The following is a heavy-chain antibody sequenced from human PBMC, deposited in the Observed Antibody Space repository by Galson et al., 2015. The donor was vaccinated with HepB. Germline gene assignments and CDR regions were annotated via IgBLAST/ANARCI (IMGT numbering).Heavy chain of an antibody. D-gene: IGHD3-10*01. J-gene: IGHJ4*02. Sequence: SLRLSCAASGFTFSSYAMHWVRQAPGKGLEWVAVISYDGSNKYYADSVKGRFTISRDNSKNTLYLQMNSLRAEDTAVYYCARDQRGLWFGELLSDWGQGTLVTVSS. CDR1: GFTFSSYA. CDR3: ARDQRGLWFGELLSD. V-gene: IGHV3-30-3*01. CDR2: ISYDGSNK.